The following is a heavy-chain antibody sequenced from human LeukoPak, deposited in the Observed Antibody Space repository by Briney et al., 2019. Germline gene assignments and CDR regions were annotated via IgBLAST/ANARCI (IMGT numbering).Heavy chain of an antibody. J-gene: IGHJ6*03. CDR1: GGSLSSYY. D-gene: IGHD5-24*01. V-gene: IGHV4-59*01. CDR3: AREGRYRYGYNEYHSYMDI. Sequence: SETLSLTCTVSGGSLSSYYWSWIRQPPGKGLEWSGYIYYSGSTNYNPSLKSRVTISVDTSKNQFPLKLSSVTAAETAVYYCAREGRYRYGYNEYHSYMDIWGKGTTVTVSS. CDR2: IYYSGST.